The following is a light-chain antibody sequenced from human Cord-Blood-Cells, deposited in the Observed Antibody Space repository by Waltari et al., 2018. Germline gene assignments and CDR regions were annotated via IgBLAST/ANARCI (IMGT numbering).Light chain of an antibody. CDR2: DAS. CDR1: QDISNY. CDR3: QQYDNLPYT. Sequence: DIQVTESRFSLSTSVCDRVTTTCQTSQDISNYINQYQQKPGKAPKLLFYDASKLETGVPSRFSGSGSGTDYTFTISSLQPEDIATYYCQQYDNLPYTFGQGTKLEIK. V-gene: IGKV1-33*01. J-gene: IGKJ2*01.